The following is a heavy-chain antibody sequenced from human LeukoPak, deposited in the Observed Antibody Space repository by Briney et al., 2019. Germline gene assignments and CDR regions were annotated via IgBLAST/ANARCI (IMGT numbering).Heavy chain of an antibody. CDR2: IGGSGVNT. CDR1: GLIFSNYA. J-gene: IGHJ5*02. D-gene: IGHD1-26*01. CDR3: AKGMSGSSPYNWFDP. Sequence: GGSLRLSCAASGLIFSNYAMSWVRQAPGKGLEWVSVIGGSGVNTYYADSVKVRFTISRDNSKNTLFLQMNSLRAEDTAVYYCAKGMSGSSPYNWFDPWGQGTLGTVSS. V-gene: IGHV3-23*01.